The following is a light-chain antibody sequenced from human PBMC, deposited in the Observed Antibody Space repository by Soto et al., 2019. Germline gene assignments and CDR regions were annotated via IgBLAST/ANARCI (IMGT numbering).Light chain of an antibody. Sequence: DIQMTQSPSTLSASVGDRVTITCRASQSISSWLAWYQRKPGKAPKLLIYRASILESGVPSSFSGSGSGKEFTLTISSMQPDDFATYYCQQYNGYPWTFGQGTKVEV. V-gene: IGKV1-5*03. CDR1: QSISSW. CDR3: QQYNGYPWT. J-gene: IGKJ1*01. CDR2: RAS.